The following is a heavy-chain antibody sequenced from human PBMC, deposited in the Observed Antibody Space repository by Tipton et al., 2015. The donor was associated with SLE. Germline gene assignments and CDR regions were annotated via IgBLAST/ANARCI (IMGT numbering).Heavy chain of an antibody. CDR2: IWYDGSNK. V-gene: IGHV3-33*06. CDR1: GFTFSSYG. D-gene: IGHD3-16*02. Sequence: SLRLSCAASGFTFSSYGMHWVRQAPGKGLEWVAVIWYDGSNKYYADSVKGRFTISRDNSKNTLYLQMNSLRAEDTAVYYCAKVGYDYIWGSYRPYFDYWGQGTLVTVSS. CDR3: AKVGYDYIWGSYRPYFDY. J-gene: IGHJ4*02.